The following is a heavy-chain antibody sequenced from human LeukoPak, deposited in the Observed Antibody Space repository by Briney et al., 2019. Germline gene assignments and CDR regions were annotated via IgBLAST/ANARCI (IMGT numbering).Heavy chain of an antibody. D-gene: IGHD3-9*01. J-gene: IGHJ4*02. CDR3: ARVRATGHFDF. V-gene: IGHV1-8*01. CDR1: GYAFTPYD. Sequence: ASVKVSCKTSGYAFTPYDINWVRQAPGQGLEWLGWMNPNNGNTGYAQKFQGRVTMTRNTSIGTAYMELSSLRSEDTAVYYCARVRATGHFDFWGQGTLVTVSS. CDR2: MNPNNGNT.